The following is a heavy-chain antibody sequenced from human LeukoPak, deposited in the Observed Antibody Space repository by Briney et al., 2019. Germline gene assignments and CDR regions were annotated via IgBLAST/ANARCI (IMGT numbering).Heavy chain of an antibody. D-gene: IGHD3-10*01. CDR1: GYTFNSYG. J-gene: IGHJ5*02. CDR2: ISAYNGHT. V-gene: IGHV1-18*01. Sequence: GASVKVSCKASGYTFNSYGISWVRQAPGQGLEWMGWISAYNGHTNYAQKFQGRVTMTTDTSTSTAYMDLRSLRSDDTAVYYCARDTGQYAPGTPGFTRFDPWGQGALVTVSS. CDR3: ARDTGQYAPGTPGFTRFDP.